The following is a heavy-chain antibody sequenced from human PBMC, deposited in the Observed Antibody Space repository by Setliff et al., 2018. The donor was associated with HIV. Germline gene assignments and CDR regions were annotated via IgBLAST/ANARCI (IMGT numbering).Heavy chain of an antibody. CDR2: IYTSGST. V-gene: IGHV4-61*02. CDR3: TRDTRGGYVSPF. D-gene: IGHD3-22*01. Sequence: PSETLSLTCNVSGGSINSGSHYWSWIRQPAGKGLEWIGRIYTSGSTNYNPSLKSRVTISADPSKSQFYLKMRSVTATDTAVYYCTRDTRGGYVSPFWGQGTMVTVSS. CDR1: GGSINSGSHY. J-gene: IGHJ4*02.